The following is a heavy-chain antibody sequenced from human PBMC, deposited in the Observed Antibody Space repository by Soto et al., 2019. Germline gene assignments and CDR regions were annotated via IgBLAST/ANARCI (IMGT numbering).Heavy chain of an antibody. V-gene: IGHV3-30-3*01. CDR1: GFTFSSYA. D-gene: IGHD5-12*01. Sequence: PGGSLRLSCAASGFTFSSYAMHWVRQAPGKGLEWVAVISYDGSNKYYADSVKGRFTISRDNSKNTLYLQMNSLRAEDTAVYYCARDLVRMLVATIKNYYYYGMDVWGQGTTVTVSS. CDR2: ISYDGSNK. J-gene: IGHJ6*02. CDR3: ARDLVRMLVATIKNYYYYGMDV.